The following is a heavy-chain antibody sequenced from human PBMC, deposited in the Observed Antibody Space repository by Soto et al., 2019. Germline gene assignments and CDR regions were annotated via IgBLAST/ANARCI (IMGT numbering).Heavy chain of an antibody. D-gene: IGHD1-1*01. J-gene: IGHJ6*02. CDR2: IAYDGSNK. V-gene: IGHV3-30-3*01. Sequence: QVQLVESGGGVVQPGRSLRLSCAAAGFTFSSYAMHWVRQAPGKGLEWVAVIAYDGSNKYYADSVKGRYTTSKDNSKNTLYLQMNSLRTEDTAVYYCARDRLRYNWNDFPYYYSGMDVWGQGTTVTVSS. CDR1: GFTFSSYA. CDR3: ARDRLRYNWNDFPYYYSGMDV.